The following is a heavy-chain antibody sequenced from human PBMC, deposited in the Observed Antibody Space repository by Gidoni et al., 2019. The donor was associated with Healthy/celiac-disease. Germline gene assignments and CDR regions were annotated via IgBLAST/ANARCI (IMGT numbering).Heavy chain of an antibody. D-gene: IGHD3-16*01. Sequence: QVQLVESGGGVVQPGRSLRLSCAASGFTFSSYGMHWVRQAPGKGLEWVAVIWYDGSNKYYADSVKGRFTISRDNSKNTLYLQMNSLRAEDTAVYYCARENKGLFDYWGQGTLVTVSS. CDR3: ARENKGLFDY. CDR2: IWYDGSNK. V-gene: IGHV3-33*01. J-gene: IGHJ4*02. CDR1: GFTFSSYG.